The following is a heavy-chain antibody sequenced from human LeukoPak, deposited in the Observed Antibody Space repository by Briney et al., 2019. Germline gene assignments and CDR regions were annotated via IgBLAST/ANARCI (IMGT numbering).Heavy chain of an antibody. CDR2: ISSSSSYI. Sequence: KPGGSLRLSCAASEFTFSTYSRNWVRQAPGKGLEWVSSISSSSSYIYYADSVKGRFTISRDNAKNTLYLQMNSLRAEDTAVYYCARGRLYYDILTDYSYYYGMDVWGKGTTVTVSS. CDR1: EFTFSTYS. V-gene: IGHV3-21*01. D-gene: IGHD3-9*01. J-gene: IGHJ6*04. CDR3: ARGRLYYDILTDYSYYYGMDV.